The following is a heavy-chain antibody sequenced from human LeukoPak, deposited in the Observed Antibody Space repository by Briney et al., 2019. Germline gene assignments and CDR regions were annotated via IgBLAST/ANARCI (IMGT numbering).Heavy chain of an antibody. CDR1: GGSISSSSYY. CDR2: IYYSGST. D-gene: IGHD2-8*01. J-gene: IGHJ5*02. CDR3: ARGRVLMVYAMGLGFDP. V-gene: IGHV4-39*07. Sequence: SETLSLTCTVSGGSISSSSYYWGWIRQPPGKGLEWIGSIYYSGSTYYNPSLKSRVTISVDTSKNQFSLKLSSVTAADTAVYYCARGRVLMVYAMGLGFDPWGQGTLVTVSS.